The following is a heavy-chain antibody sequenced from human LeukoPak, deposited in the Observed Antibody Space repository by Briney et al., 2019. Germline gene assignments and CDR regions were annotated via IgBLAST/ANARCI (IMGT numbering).Heavy chain of an antibody. V-gene: IGHV1-69*05. J-gene: IGHJ5*02. CDR3: ARRRGSTRLYWFDH. D-gene: IGHD2-15*01. CDR1: GDTFSTKA. Sequence: SVNVSSTSSGDTFSTKAINWLRQAPGQGREWMGGIIPISGTPTSTQKLQGRVTFSTDEPTRTACMELSSLTSGDSALYYCARRRGSTRLYWFDHWGQGTQVTVSS. CDR2: IIPISGTP.